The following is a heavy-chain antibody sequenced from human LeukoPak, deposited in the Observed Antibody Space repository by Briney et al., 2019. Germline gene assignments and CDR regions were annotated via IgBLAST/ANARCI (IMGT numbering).Heavy chain of an antibody. D-gene: IGHD4-17*01. CDR2: INHSGST. Sequence: SETLSLTCAVYGGSFSGYYWSWIRQPPGKGLEWIGEINHSGSTNYNPSLKSRVTISVDTSKNQFSLKLSSVTAADTAVYYCARNHRCRAFDIWGQGTMVTVSS. CDR1: GGSFSGYY. V-gene: IGHV4-34*01. J-gene: IGHJ3*02. CDR3: ARNHRCRAFDI.